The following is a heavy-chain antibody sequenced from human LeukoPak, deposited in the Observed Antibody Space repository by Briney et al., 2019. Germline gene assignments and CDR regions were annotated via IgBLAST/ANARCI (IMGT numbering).Heavy chain of an antibody. Sequence: ASVKVSCKASGYTFTSYDINWVRQATGQGLEWMGWMNPNSGNTGYAQEFQGRVTMTRNTSISTAYMEPSSLRSEDTAVYYCARGGGLLRFEPFDYWGQGTLVTVSS. CDR1: GYTFTSYD. J-gene: IGHJ4*02. D-gene: IGHD3-3*01. V-gene: IGHV1-8*01. CDR3: ARGGGLLRFEPFDY. CDR2: MNPNSGNT.